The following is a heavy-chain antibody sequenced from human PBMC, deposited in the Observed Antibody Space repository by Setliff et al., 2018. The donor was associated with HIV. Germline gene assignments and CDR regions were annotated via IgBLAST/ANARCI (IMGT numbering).Heavy chain of an antibody. V-gene: IGHV3-7*03. D-gene: IGHD6-6*01. CDR1: EFTFSEYW. CDR2: IKQDESEI. Sequence: LRLSCAASEFTFSEYWMTWVRQAPGKGLEWLANIKQDESEIYYVDSVRGRFTVSRDNARNSLYLQMNSLRAEDTAIYYCARIYRSSWPFDACDIWGQGTMLTVSS. J-gene: IGHJ3*02. CDR3: ARIYRSSWPFDACDI.